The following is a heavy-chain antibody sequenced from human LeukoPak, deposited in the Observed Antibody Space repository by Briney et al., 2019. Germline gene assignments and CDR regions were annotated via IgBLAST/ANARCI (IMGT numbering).Heavy chain of an antibody. V-gene: IGHV1-2*02. D-gene: IGHD3-22*01. CDR2: INPNSGGT. Sequence: ASVKVSCKASGYTFTGYYMHWVRQAPGQGLEWMGWINPNSGGTNYAQNFQGRVTMTRDTSISTGYMELSRLRSDDTAVYYCARLLRNLNYYYDSSGYNDAFDIWGQGTMVTVSS. CDR3: ARLLRNLNYYYDSSGYNDAFDI. J-gene: IGHJ3*02. CDR1: GYTFTGYY.